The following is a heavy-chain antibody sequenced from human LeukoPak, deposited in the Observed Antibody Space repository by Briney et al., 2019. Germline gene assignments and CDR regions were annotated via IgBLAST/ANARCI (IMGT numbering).Heavy chain of an antibody. CDR3: AKLRGRGVDYDY. CDR2: ISSSSSYI. Sequence: GGSLRLSCAASGFTFSSYSMNWVRQAPGKGLEWVSSISSSSSYIYYADSVKGRFTISRDNAKNSLYLQMNSLRAEDTAVYYCAKLRGRGVDYDYWGQGTLVTVSS. D-gene: IGHD3-16*01. CDR1: GFTFSSYS. J-gene: IGHJ4*02. V-gene: IGHV3-21*01.